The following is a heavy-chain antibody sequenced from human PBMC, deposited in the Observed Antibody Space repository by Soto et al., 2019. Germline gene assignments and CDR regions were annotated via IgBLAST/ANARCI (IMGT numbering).Heavy chain of an antibody. CDR3: ATVLGEAFAL. V-gene: IGHV1-8*01. J-gene: IGHJ3*01. D-gene: IGHD6-6*01. CDR2: MNPNSGDT. CDR1: GYSFTSYE. Sequence: MQLVQSGAEVKKPGASVKVSCKASGYSFTSYEINWVRQATGQGPEWMGWMNPNSGDTGYSHKFQGRVTMTRNTSISTAYMQLSRLRSEDTAVYYCATVLGEAFALWGQGTMVPASS.